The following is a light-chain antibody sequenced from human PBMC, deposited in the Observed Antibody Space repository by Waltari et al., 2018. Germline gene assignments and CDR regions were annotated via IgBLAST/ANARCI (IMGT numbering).Light chain of an antibody. CDR2: KNN. Sequence: QSVLTQPPSASGTPGQGVIISCSGSNSNIGSHNLYWYQHLPGTAPKLLIYKNNPRPSGVPERFSGSKSGTSASLAISGLWSEDEADYYCAAWDDSLSGRVFGGGTKLTVL. CDR1: NSNIGSHN. CDR3: AAWDDSLSGRV. J-gene: IGLJ3*02. V-gene: IGLV1-47*03.